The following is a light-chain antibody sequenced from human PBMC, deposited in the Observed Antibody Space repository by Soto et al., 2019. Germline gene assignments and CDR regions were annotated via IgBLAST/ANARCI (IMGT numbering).Light chain of an antibody. Sequence: EIQMTQYPSSLSASVGDRVTITCRASQSISSWLAWYQQKPGKAPKLLIYKASTLESGVPSNFSGSGSGTEFTLTISSLQPEDFATYYCQQYNSYPWTFGQATKV. CDR2: KAS. V-gene: IGKV1-5*03. CDR3: QQYNSYPWT. CDR1: QSISSW. J-gene: IGKJ1*01.